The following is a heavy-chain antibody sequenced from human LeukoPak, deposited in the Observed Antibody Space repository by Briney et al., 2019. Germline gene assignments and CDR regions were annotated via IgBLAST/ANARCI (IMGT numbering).Heavy chain of an antibody. CDR1: GDSVSSNSAA. Sequence: SQTLSLTCAISGDSVSSNSAAWNWIRQSPSRGLEWLGRTYYRSKWYNDYAVSVKSRITINPDTSKNQFSPQLNSVTPEDTAVYYCARAPDDLAGPYYYYYYGMDVWGKGTTVTVSS. J-gene: IGHJ6*04. CDR2: TYYRSKWYN. D-gene: IGHD6-19*01. CDR3: ARAPDDLAGPYYYYYYGMDV. V-gene: IGHV6-1*01.